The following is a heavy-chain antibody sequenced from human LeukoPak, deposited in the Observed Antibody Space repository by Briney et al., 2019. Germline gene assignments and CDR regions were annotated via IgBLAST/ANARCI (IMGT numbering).Heavy chain of an antibody. CDR3: ATVLSSIVGATSNWFDP. CDR2: FDPEDGET. D-gene: IGHD1-26*01. V-gene: IGHV1-24*01. J-gene: IGHJ5*02. Sequence: ASVKVSCKVSGYTLTELSMHWVRQAPGKGLEWMGGFDPEDGETIYAQKFQGRVTMTEDTSTDTAYMELSSLRSEDTAVYYCATVLSSIVGATSNWFDPWGQGTLVTVSS. CDR1: GYTLTELS.